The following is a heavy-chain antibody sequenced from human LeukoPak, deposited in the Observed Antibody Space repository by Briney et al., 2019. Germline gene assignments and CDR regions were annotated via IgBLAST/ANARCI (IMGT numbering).Heavy chain of an antibody. V-gene: IGHV3-21*01. J-gene: IGHJ6*03. CDR2: ISSSSSYI. Sequence: GGSLRLSCAASGFTFSSYSMNWVRQAPGKGLEWVSSISSSSSYIYYADSVKGRFTISRDNAKNSLYLQMNSLRAEDTAVYYCARGTRPSLWYMDVWGKGTTVTVSS. CDR1: GFTFSSYS. D-gene: IGHD3/OR15-3a*01. CDR3: ARGTRPSLWYMDV.